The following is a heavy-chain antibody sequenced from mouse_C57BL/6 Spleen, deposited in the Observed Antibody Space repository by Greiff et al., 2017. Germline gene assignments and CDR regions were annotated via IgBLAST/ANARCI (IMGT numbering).Heavy chain of an antibody. D-gene: IGHD2-4*01. Sequence: EVKLQESGPGLVKPSQSLSLTCSVTGYSITSGYYWKWIRQFPGNKLEWMGYISYDGSNNYNPSLKNRISITRDTSKNQFFLKLNSVTTEDTATYYCAKGEYDYDDGHYFDYWGQGTTLTVS. J-gene: IGHJ2*01. V-gene: IGHV3-6*01. CDR2: ISYDGSN. CDR3: AKGEYDYDDGHYFDY. CDR1: GYSITSGYY.